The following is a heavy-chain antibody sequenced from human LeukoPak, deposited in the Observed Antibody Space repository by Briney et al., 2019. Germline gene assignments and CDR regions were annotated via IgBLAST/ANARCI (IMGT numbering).Heavy chain of an antibody. CDR3: ARSVAAAGIRSPSFDP. CDR1: GGSISSSSYY. Sequence: SETLSLTCTVSGGSISSSSYYWGWIRQPPGKGLEWIGSIYYSGSTYYNPSLKSRVTISVDTSKNQFSLKLSSVTAADTAVYYGARSVAAAGIRSPSFDPWGQGTLVTVSS. CDR2: IYYSGST. V-gene: IGHV4-39*01. J-gene: IGHJ5*02. D-gene: IGHD6-13*01.